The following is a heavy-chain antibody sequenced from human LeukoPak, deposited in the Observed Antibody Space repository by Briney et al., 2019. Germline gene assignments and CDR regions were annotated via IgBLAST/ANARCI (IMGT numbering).Heavy chain of an antibody. CDR1: GFTFSNYA. CDR3: AKGPAPYCSGGSCYSPHWYFDL. D-gene: IGHD2-15*01. J-gene: IGHJ2*01. V-gene: IGHV3-23*01. CDR2: ISGSDNTT. Sequence: GGSLRLSCAASGFTFSNYAMSWVRQAPGKGLEWVSAISGSDNTTYFGDSVTGRFTISRDNPKNTVYLQMNSPSAEDTAVYYCAKGPAPYCSGGSCYSPHWYFDLWGRGTLVTVSS.